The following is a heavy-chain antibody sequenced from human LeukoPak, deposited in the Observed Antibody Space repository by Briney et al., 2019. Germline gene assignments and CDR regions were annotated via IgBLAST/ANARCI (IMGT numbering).Heavy chain of an antibody. Sequence: SVKVSCKASGGTFSSYAISWVRQAPGQGLEWMGGIIPIFGTANYAQKSPRRVPITADESTSTAYMALSILRSADTAVYYYARDTFDSSGTDYGGQGTLVTVSS. CDR2: IIPIFGTA. D-gene: IGHD3-22*01. J-gene: IGHJ4*02. CDR3: ARDTFDSSGTDY. V-gene: IGHV1-69*13. CDR1: GGTFSSYA.